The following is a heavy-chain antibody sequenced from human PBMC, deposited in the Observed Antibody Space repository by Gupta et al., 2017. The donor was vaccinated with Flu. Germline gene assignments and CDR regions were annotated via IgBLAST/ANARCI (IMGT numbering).Heavy chain of an antibody. D-gene: IGHD3-10*01. CDR1: GFTFSDAW. V-gene: IGHV3-15*01. Sequence: EVQLVESGGGLVKPGGSLRLSCAASGFTFSDAWMVWVRQATGKGLEWVGRIKSKTDGGTTDYAAPVKGRFTISRDDSKNTLSLQMYSLKTEDTAVYYCATQIRGLIITAFDFWGQGALVTVSA. CDR2: IKSKTDGGTT. CDR3: ATQIRGLIITAFDF. J-gene: IGHJ4*02.